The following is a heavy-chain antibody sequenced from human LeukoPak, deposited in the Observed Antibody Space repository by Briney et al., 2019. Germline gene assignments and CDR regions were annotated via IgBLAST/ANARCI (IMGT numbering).Heavy chain of an antibody. CDR2: IWFEGSNQ. D-gene: IGHD4-23*01. J-gene: IGHJ3*01. Sequence: PGRSLRLSCAASGFTFSTYGMHWVRQAPGKGLEWVAVIWFEGSNQYYVDSVRGRFSISRDNSKNTLYLQMNTLRAEGTGVYYGARDRGGGDSFDLWGQGAMVTVSS. CDR3: ARDRGGGDSFDL. CDR1: GFTFSTYG. V-gene: IGHV3-33*01.